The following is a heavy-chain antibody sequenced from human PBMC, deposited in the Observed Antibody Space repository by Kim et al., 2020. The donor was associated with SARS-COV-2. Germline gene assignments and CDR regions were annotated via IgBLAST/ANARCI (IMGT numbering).Heavy chain of an antibody. Sequence: ASVKGRVTISRHKSKNTLYLQMNSLRAEDTAVYYCASSTIVVVAPGAFDIWGQGTMVTVSS. J-gene: IGHJ3*02. V-gene: IGHV3-53*04. CDR3: ASSTIVVVAPGAFDI. D-gene: IGHD3-22*01.